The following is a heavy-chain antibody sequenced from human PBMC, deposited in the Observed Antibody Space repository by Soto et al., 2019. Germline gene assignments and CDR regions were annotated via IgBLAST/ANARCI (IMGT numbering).Heavy chain of an antibody. Sequence: GESLKISCVAAGFPFSSYWMHWVRQATGKGLVWVSRINSDGSTTSYADSVKGRFTISRDNAKNTLYLQLNSLRAEDTAVYYCATHLPNYWGQGTLVTVSS. CDR1: GFPFSSYW. CDR3: ATHLPNY. CDR2: INSDGSTT. V-gene: IGHV3-74*01. J-gene: IGHJ4*02.